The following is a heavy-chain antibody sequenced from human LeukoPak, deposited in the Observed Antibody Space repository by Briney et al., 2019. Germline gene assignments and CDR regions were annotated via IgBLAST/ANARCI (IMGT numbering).Heavy chain of an antibody. CDR1: SYSISSGSY. D-gene: IGHD4-17*01. Sequence: SETLSLTCAVASYSISSGSYWGWIRQSPGKGLEWVGSIFHSGNSYYNPSLKSRLTMSVDTSKNQFSLKLTSVTAADTALYYCARVTYVDDMLYQYFDYWGQGILVTVSS. J-gene: IGHJ4*02. CDR3: ARVTYVDDMLYQYFDY. CDR2: IFHSGNS. V-gene: IGHV4-38-2*01.